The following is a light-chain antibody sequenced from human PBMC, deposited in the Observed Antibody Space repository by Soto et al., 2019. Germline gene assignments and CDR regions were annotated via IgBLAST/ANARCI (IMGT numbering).Light chain of an antibody. CDR2: GAS. Sequence: EIVLTQSPATLSLSPGERAALSCGASQSVNNNFFAWYQQIPGQAPRLLIYGASSRASGIPARFSGSGSGTDFTLTISILEPEDFAVYYCQQYGDSPYTFGQGTKLQIK. CDR1: QSVNNNF. J-gene: IGKJ2*01. CDR3: QQYGDSPYT. V-gene: IGKV3-20*01.